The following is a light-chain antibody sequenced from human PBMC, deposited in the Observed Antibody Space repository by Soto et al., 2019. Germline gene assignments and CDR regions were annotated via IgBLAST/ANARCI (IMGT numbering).Light chain of an antibody. Sequence: EIVMTQSPATLSVSPGERATLSCRASQSVSNNLVWYQQKPGQAPRVVIYAASMRSTGIPARFSGRGSGTDFALTISSLQSEDFALYYCQHYNDWPPWTFGQGTKVEIK. CDR3: QHYNDWPPWT. V-gene: IGKV3-15*01. CDR2: AAS. J-gene: IGKJ1*01. CDR1: QSVSNN.